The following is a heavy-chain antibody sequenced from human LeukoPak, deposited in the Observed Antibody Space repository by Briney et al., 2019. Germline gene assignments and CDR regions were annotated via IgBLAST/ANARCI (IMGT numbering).Heavy chain of an antibody. CDR1: GFTFSNYA. V-gene: IGHV3-23*01. CDR2: ISGSGRSI. D-gene: IGHD3-10*01. CDR3: AKGVRPYGDYFDY. Sequence: GGSLRLSCAASGFTFSNYAMNWVRQAPGKGLEWVSEISGSGRSIYYGDSFQGRFTISRDNSKNTVYLQMNSLRAEDTAIYYCAKGVRPYGDYFDYWGQGTLVTVSS. J-gene: IGHJ4*02.